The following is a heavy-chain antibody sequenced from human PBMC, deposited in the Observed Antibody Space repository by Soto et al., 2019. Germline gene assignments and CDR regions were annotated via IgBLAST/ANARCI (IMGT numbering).Heavy chain of an antibody. J-gene: IGHJ4*02. D-gene: IGHD6-19*01. CDR3: ARAVYSGGWYIADN. V-gene: IGHV1-46*01. CDR2: ININAVST. Sequence: ASVKVSCKASGYTFTNYYIHWVRQAPGQGLEWMGIININAVSTFNTQKFQGRVTMTRDASTSTVYMELSSLRSEDTAVYYCARAVYSGGWYIADNWGQGTLVTVSS. CDR1: GYTFTNYY.